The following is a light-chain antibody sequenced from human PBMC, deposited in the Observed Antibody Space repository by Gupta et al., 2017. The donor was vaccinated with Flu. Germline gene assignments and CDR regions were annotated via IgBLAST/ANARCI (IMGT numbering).Light chain of an antibody. CDR3: QTADSDYNWI. V-gene: IGLV3-25*03. CDR1: VLTAAL. CDR2: KDS. Sequence: YELAQAPSVSVSPRQTAVITCSGDVLTAALVYWYQQKAGQAPVLVIFKDSERPSGIPDRFSGSSSDTTATLTISGVQAEDAADYYCQTADSDYNWIFGGGTRLTV. J-gene: IGLJ3*02.